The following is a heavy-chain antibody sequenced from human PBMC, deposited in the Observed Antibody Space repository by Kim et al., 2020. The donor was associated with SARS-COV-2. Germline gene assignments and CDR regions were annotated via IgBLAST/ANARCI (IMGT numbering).Heavy chain of an antibody. J-gene: IGHJ6*02. Sequence: GGSLRLSCAASGFTFNDFTMNWVRQAPGKGLEWVSSISSGSTYIYYADSVKGRFTISRDNAKISLYLQMNSLRAEDTAVYYCARVPRGVATEDYYYGMDVWGQGTTVTVSS. CDR1: GFTFNDFT. CDR2: ISSGSTYI. V-gene: IGHV3-21*01. D-gene: IGHD5-12*01. CDR3: ARVPRGVATEDYYYGMDV.